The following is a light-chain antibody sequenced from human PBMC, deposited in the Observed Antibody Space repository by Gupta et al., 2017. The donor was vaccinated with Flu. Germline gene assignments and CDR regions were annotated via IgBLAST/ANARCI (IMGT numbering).Light chain of an antibody. Sequence: NIGAGYDVHGDQQLPGTAPKLLIYGNTNRPSGVPDRFSGAKSGTATALAITGLQAEDEAEDYCQSYDTSLGGYVFGAGTKVTVL. J-gene: IGLJ1*01. CDR1: NIGAGYD. CDR3: QSYDTSLGGYV. CDR2: GNT. V-gene: IGLV1-40*01.